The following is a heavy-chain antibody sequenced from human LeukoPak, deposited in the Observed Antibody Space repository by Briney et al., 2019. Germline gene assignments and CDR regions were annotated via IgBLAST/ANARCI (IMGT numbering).Heavy chain of an antibody. V-gene: IGHV4-4*02. Sequence: PSGTLSLTCAVSGGSISSSNWWSWVRQPPGKGLEWIGEIYHSGSTNYNPSLKSRVTISVDTSKNQFSLKLSSVTAADTAVYYCASHPFVTMPPAMVDVWGQGTTVTVSS. D-gene: IGHD3-10*01. CDR1: GGSISSSNW. CDR2: IYHSGST. CDR3: ASHPFVTMPPAMVDV. J-gene: IGHJ6*02.